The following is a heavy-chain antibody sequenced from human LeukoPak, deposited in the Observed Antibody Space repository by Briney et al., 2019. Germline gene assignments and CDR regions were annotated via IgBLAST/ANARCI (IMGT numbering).Heavy chain of an antibody. J-gene: IGHJ5*02. Sequence: SQTLSLTYTVSGGSISSYYWNCIRQPPGKGLEWIGYIYYSGSTNYNPSLKSRVTISVDTSKNQFSLKLSSVTAADTAVYYCARDYWVAAAGTTVWFDPWGQGTLVTVSS. CDR2: IYYSGST. V-gene: IGHV4-59*01. CDR3: ARDYWVAAAGTTVWFDP. CDR1: GGSISSYY. D-gene: IGHD6-13*01.